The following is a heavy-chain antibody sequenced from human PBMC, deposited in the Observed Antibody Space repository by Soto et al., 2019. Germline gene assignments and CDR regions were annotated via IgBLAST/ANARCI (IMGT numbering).Heavy chain of an antibody. CDR3: AGGGLTTGGRFDP. D-gene: IGHD1-1*01. CDR2: TSGNGGST. Sequence: GGSLRLSCAASGFTFSIYAMTWVRQAPGKGLEWVSCTSGNGGSTYYSDSVKGRFTISRDNSKNTLYLQMDSLRAEDKAVYYCAGGGLTTGGRFDPWGQGTVVTVSS. J-gene: IGHJ5*01. V-gene: IGHV3-23*01. CDR1: GFTFSIYA.